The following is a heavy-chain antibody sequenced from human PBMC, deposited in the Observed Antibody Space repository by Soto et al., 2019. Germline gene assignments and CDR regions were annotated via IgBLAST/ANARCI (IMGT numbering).Heavy chain of an antibody. J-gene: IGHJ4*02. V-gene: IGHV1-69*04. Sequence: ASVKVSCKASGGTFSSYTISWVRQAPGQGLEWMGRIIPILGIANYAQKFQGRVTITADKSTSTAYMELSSLRSEDTAVYYCARDPPLYSGYDRYVGTSLDFDYWGQGTLVTVSS. CDR1: GGTFSSYT. D-gene: IGHD5-12*01. CDR2: IIPILGIA. CDR3: ARDPPLYSGYDRYVGTSLDFDY.